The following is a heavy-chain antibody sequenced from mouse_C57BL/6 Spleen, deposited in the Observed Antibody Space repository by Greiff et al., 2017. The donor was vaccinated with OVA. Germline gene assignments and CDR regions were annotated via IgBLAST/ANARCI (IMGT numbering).Heavy chain of an antibody. CDR3: TKIYYGAWFAY. D-gene: IGHD2-1*01. CDR2: IDPETGGT. J-gene: IGHJ3*01. V-gene: IGHV1-15*01. Sequence: QVQLQQSGAELVRPGASVTLSCKASGYTFTDYEMHWVKQTPVHGLEWIGAIDPETGGTAYNQKFKGKAILTADKSSSTAYMELRSLTSEDSAVYYCTKIYYGAWFAYWGKGTLVTVSA. CDR1: GYTFTDYE.